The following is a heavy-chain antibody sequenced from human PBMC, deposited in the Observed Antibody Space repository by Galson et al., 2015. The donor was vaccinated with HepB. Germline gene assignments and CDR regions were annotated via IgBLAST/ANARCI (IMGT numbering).Heavy chain of an antibody. V-gene: IGHV7-4-1*02. Sequence: SVKVSCKASGYTFTSYAMNWVRQAPGQGLEWMGWINTNTGNPTYAQGFKGRVVFSLDTSVSTAYLQLSSLKAEDTAVYYCASGIAAAGDFWDYWGQGTLVTVSS. D-gene: IGHD6-13*01. CDR1: GYTFTSYA. CDR2: INTNTGNP. CDR3: ASGIAAAGDFWDY. J-gene: IGHJ4*02.